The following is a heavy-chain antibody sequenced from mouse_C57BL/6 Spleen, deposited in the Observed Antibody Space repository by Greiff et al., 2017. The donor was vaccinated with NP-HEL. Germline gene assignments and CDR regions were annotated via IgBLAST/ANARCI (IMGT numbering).Heavy chain of an antibody. CDR2: IDPSDSET. D-gene: IGHD2-3*01. CDR3: ASKADGYSQAWFAY. V-gene: IGHV1-52*01. Sequence: QVQLQQPGAELVRPGSSVKLSCKASGYTFTSYWMHWVKQRPIQGLEWIGNIDPSDSETHYNQKFKDKATLTVDKSSSTAYMQLSSLTSEDSAVYYCASKADGYSQAWFAYWGQGTLVTVSA. CDR1: GYTFTSYW. J-gene: IGHJ3*01.